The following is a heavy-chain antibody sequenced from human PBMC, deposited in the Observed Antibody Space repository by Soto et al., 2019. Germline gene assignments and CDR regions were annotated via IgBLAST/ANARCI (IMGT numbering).Heavy chain of an antibody. V-gene: IGHV3-74*01. D-gene: IGHD2-15*01. CDR1: GFTFSNYW. CDR2: INDQGGSP. J-gene: IGHJ4*02. CDR3: AKSLRYCSGGSCYCDY. Sequence: GGSLRLSCAASGFTFSNYWMHWVRQAPGKGLVWISRINDQGGSPTYADSVKGRFTISRDNVKNTLYLQMSSLRAEDTAVYYCAKSLRYCSGGSCYCDYWGQGTLVTVSS.